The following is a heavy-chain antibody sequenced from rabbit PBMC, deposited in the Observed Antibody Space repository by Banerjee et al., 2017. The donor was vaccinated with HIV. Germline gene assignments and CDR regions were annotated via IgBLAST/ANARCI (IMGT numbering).Heavy chain of an antibody. D-gene: IGHD4-1*01. J-gene: IGHJ4*01. CDR3: ARDLAGVIGWNFNL. CDR2: ITYGGST. Sequence: QSLEESGGDLVKPGASLTLTCTASGLDFSSSYWICWVRQAPGKGLEWIGYITYGGSTFYASWAKGRFTISKTSSTTVTLQMTSLTAADTATYLCARDLAGVIGWNFNLWGPGTLVTVS. V-gene: IGHV1S40*01. CDR1: GLDFSSSYW.